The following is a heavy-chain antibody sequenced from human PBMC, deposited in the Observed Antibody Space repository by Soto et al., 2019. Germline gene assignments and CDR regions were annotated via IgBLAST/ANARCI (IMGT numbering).Heavy chain of an antibody. CDR3: VRDGTKTLRDWFDP. J-gene: IGHJ5*02. Sequence: SETLSLTCTASGAPISGFYWSWIRRSAGKGLEWIGRIYATGTTDYNPSLKSRVMMSVDTSKKQFSLKLRSVTAADTAVYYCVRDGTKTLRDWFDPWGQGISVTVSS. V-gene: IGHV4-4*07. D-gene: IGHD1-1*01. CDR2: IYATGTT. CDR1: GAPISGFY.